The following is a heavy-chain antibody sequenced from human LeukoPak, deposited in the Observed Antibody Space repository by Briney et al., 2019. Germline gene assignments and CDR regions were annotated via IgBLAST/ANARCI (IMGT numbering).Heavy chain of an antibody. V-gene: IGHV3-48*02. J-gene: IGHJ6*02. CDR1: GFTFSSYS. D-gene: IGHD4-23*01. CDR3: ARVFYGGNLYYYYGMDV. CDR2: ISVSTSTI. Sequence: GGSLRLSCAASGFTFSSYSMNWVRQAPGKGLEWVSYISVSTSTIYYADSVKGRFTISRDNAKNSLYLQMNSLRDEDTAVYYCARVFYGGNLYYYYGMDVWGQGTTVTVSS.